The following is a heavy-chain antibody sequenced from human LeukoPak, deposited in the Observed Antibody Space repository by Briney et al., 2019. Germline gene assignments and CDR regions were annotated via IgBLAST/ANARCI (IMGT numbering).Heavy chain of an antibody. CDR2: IYYRGST. J-gene: IGHJ4*02. V-gene: IGHV4-59*11. CDR1: GGSISSHY. Sequence: SETLSLTCTVSGGSISSHYWSWIRQPPGKGLEWIGYIYYRGSTNYNPSLKSRVTISVDTSKNQFSLKLSSVTAADTAVYYCARGAYSGSYYYFDYWGQGTLVTVSS. CDR3: ARGAYSGSYYYFDY. D-gene: IGHD1-26*01.